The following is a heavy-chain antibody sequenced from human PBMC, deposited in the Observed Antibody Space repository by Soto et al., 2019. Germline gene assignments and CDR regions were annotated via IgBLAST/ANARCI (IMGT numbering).Heavy chain of an antibody. CDR1: GFNFGDYS. D-gene: IGHD3-10*01. CDR2: IRRQTSGGTT. J-gene: IGHJ4*02. CDR3: AREQGGITKVRGDVDY. Sequence: PGGSLRLSCTTSGFNFGDYSMSWFRQAPGKGLEWVSFIRRQTSGGTTEYAASVKGRFTISRDDSKSIAYLQMNSLKSEDTAVYYCAREQGGITKVRGDVDYWGQGTLVTVSS. V-gene: IGHV3-49*03.